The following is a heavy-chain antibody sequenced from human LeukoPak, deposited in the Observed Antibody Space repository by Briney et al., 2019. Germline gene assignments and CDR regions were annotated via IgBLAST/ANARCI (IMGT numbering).Heavy chain of an antibody. CDR1: GYTFTSYY. D-gene: IGHD6-6*01. V-gene: IGHV1-46*01. J-gene: IGHJ4*02. CDR2: INPSGGST. CDR3: ARDMGRPYSSSALDY. Sequence: ASVKVSCKASGYTFTSYYMHWVRQAPGQGLEWMGIINPSGGSTSYAQKFQGRVTITADESTSTAYMELSSLRSEDTAVYYCARDMGRPYSSSALDYWGQGTLVTVSS.